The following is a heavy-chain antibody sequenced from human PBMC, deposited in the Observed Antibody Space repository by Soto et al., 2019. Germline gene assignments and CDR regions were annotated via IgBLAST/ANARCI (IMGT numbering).Heavy chain of an antibody. V-gene: IGHV1-69*01. CDR2: IIPIFGTA. CDR3: ARGPNYDSSGYYYAWYYYGMDV. CDR1: GGTFSSYS. J-gene: IGHJ6*02. D-gene: IGHD3-22*01. Sequence: QVQLVQSGAEVKKPGSSVKVSCKASGGTFSSYSISWVRQAPAQGLEWMGGIIPIFGTANYAQKFQGRVTITADESTSTAYMELSSLRCEETAVYDCARGPNYDSSGYYYAWYYYGMDVWGRGTTVTVSS.